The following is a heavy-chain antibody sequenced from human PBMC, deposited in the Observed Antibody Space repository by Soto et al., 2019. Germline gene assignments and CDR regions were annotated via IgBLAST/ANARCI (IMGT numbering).Heavy chain of an antibody. CDR2: ISPDGGYL. J-gene: IGHJ5*01. CDR1: GLTFRDYC. D-gene: IGHD3-9*01. V-gene: IGHV3-11*04. CDR3: AKDTKPPGLHLDS. Sequence: QVQLVESGGGLVHPGGSLRLSCAASGLTFRDYCITWLRQAPGKGLAWVSYISPDGGYLYYADSVQGPFTSSRDNAKTTLYLQVNRLGAEHTAFYYCAKDTKPPGLHLDSWGHGTLVNVSS.